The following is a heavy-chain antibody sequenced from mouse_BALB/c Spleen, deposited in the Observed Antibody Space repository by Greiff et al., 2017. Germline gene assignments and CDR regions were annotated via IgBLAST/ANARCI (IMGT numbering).Heavy chain of an antibody. J-gene: IGHJ4*01. D-gene: IGHD1-1*01. CDR3: ARWGFYGSSIYYAMDY. CDR1: GFTFSSYA. CDR2: ISSGGSYT. Sequence: EVHLVESGGGLVKPGGSLKLSCAASGFTFSSYAMSWVRQSPEKRLEWVAEISSGGSYTYYPDTVTGRFTISRDNAKNTLYLEMSSLRSEDTAMYYCARWGFYGSSIYYAMDYWGQGTSVTVSS. V-gene: IGHV5-9-4*01.